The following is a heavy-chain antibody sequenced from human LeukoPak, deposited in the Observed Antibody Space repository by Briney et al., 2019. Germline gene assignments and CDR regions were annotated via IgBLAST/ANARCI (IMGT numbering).Heavy chain of an antibody. D-gene: IGHD4-11*01. Sequence: SGPTLLQLTQPLTLTCTFSGFSLTTSGGGGGWIRQPPGKDLGWLTLIYWNDDNRYHPSLQSRLTITKDTSKNQVDLTMTNMDPVDTATYYCARYGDYRFLYYFLYWGRGILVTVSS. V-gene: IGHV2-5*01. J-gene: IGHJ4*02. CDR1: GFSLTTSGGG. CDR3: ARYGDYRFLYYFLY. CDR2: IYWNDDN.